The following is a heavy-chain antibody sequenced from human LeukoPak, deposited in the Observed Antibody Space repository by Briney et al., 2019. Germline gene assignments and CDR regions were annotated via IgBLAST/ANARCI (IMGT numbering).Heavy chain of an antibody. D-gene: IGHD4-23*01. V-gene: IGHV4-39*02. Sequence: SSETLSLTRIVSGGSVSSTVSHWGWVRQPPGKGLEWIGNIYYTGITYYNPSLKSRVTISVDTSKNHFSLRLSSVTAADTAVYYCSRLESGNPGVDWGQGTLVTVSS. CDR3: SRLESGNPGVD. CDR2: IYYTGIT. CDR1: GGSVSSTVSH. J-gene: IGHJ4*02.